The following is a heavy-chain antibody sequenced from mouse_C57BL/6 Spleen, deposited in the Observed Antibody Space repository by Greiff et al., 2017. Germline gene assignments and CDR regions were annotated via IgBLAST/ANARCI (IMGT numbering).Heavy chain of an antibody. CDR1: GFTFSSYG. D-gene: IGHD3-3*01. Sequence: DVKLVESGGDLVKPGGSLKLSCAASGFTFSSYGMSWVRQTPDKRLEWVATISSGGSYTYYPDSVKGRFTISRDNAKNTLYLQMSSLKSEDTAMYYCARKKGTPYYFDYWGQGTTLTVSS. V-gene: IGHV5-6*02. CDR3: ARKKGTPYYFDY. J-gene: IGHJ2*01. CDR2: ISSGGSYT.